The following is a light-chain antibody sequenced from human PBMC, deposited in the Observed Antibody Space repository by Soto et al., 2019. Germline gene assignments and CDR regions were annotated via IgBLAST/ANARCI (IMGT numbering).Light chain of an antibody. CDR3: QQLNSYPLT. CDR2: AAS. Sequence: IQLTQSPSSLSASIGDRVTITCRAGQGISTFLAWYQQTPRKAPKLLIYAASTLQSGVPSRFSGSGSGTDFTLTISSMQTADFANYYCQQLNSYPLTFGGGTKVDIK. V-gene: IGKV1-9*01. CDR1: QGISTF. J-gene: IGKJ4*01.